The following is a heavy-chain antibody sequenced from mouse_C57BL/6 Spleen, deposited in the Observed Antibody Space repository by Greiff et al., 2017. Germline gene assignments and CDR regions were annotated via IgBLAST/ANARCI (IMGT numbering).Heavy chain of an antibody. CDR1: GYTFTSYG. V-gene: IGHV1-81*01. Sequence: QVQLQQSGAELARPGASVKLSCKASGYTFTSYGISWVKQRTGQGLEWIGEIYPRRGNTYYNEKFKGKATLTADTSSSTAYMQLSSLTSEDAAVYFWAGGGDYWGQGTTLTVSS. CDR2: IYPRRGNT. CDR3: AGGGDY. J-gene: IGHJ2*01.